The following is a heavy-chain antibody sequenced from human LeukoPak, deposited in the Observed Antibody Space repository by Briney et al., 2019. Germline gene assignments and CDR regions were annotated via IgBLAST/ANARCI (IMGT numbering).Heavy chain of an antibody. Sequence: PSETLSLTCTVSGGSISSSSYYWGWIRQPPGKGLEWVSYISSSGSTIYYADSVKGRFTISRDNAKNSLYLQMNSLRAEDTAVYYCARVGAAVAVDYWGQGTLVTVSS. CDR3: ARVGAAVAVDY. J-gene: IGHJ4*02. CDR2: ISSSGSTI. V-gene: IGHV3-11*04. D-gene: IGHD6-19*01. CDR1: GGSISSSSYY.